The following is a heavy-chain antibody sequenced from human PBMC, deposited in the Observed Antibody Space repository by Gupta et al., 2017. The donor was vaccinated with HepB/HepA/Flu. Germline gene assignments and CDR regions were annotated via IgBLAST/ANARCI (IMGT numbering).Heavy chain of an antibody. J-gene: IGHJ4*02. V-gene: IGHV1-69*01. D-gene: IGHD3-22*01. CDR2: IVPMFAAA. CDR1: GGSFRNYV. Sequence: QVQLVQSGAEVKKPGSSVKVSCKASGGSFRNYVISWVRQAPGQGLEWMGGIVPMFAAANYAQTFQGRLTITADELTTTAYMVLSSLRSDDTGMYYCARDGSSGYSGNWGQGTLVTVSS. CDR3: ARDGSSGYSGN.